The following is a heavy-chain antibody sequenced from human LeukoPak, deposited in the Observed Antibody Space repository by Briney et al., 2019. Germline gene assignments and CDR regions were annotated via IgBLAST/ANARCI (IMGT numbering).Heavy chain of an antibody. J-gene: IGHJ3*02. V-gene: IGHV3-11*04. Sequence: GGSLRLSCAASGFTFSDYNMRWIRQAPGKGLEWVSSISRSGSTKYYADSVKGRFTISRDNAKNSLFLQMNSLRAEDTAVYFCAKNGGFGVELSDAFDIWGQGTMVTVSS. CDR2: ISRSGSTK. D-gene: IGHD1-26*01. CDR1: GFTFSDYN. CDR3: AKNGGFGVELSDAFDI.